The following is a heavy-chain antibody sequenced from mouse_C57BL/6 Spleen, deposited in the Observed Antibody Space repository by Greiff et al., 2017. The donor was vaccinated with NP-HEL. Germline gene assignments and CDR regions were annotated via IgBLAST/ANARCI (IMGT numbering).Heavy chain of an antibody. CDR2: IYPGDGDT. V-gene: IGHV1-80*01. CDR1: GYAFSSYW. D-gene: IGHD2-2*01. Sequence: QVQLKQSGAELVKPGASVKISCKASGYAFSSYWMNWVKQRPGKGLEWIGQIYPGDGDTNYNGKFKGKATLTADKSSSTAYMQLSSLTSEDSAVYFCASGVYYGYDEGAYWGQGTLVTVSA. J-gene: IGHJ3*01. CDR3: ASGVYYGYDEGAY.